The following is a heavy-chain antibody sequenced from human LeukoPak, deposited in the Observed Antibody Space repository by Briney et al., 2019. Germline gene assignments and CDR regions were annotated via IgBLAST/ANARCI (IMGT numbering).Heavy chain of an antibody. CDR2: MSYSGST. V-gene: IGHV4-59*12. CDR1: GGSSSTYY. CDR3: ARGDYDFWSGYGGLWGWFDP. J-gene: IGHJ5*02. D-gene: IGHD3-3*01. Sequence: SETLSLTCSVSGGSSSTYYWSWIRQPPGKGLEWIGYMSYSGSTYYNPSLKSRVTISVDTSKNQFSLNLSSVTAADTAVYYCARGDYDFWSGYGGLWGWFDPWGQGTLVTVSS.